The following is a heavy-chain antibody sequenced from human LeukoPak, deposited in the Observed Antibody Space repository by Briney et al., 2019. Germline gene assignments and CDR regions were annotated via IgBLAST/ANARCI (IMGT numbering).Heavy chain of an antibody. CDR1: GGTFSSYA. Sequence: ASVKVSCKASGGTFSSYAISWVRQAPGQGLEWMGWISAYSGNTNYAQKLQGRVTMTTDTSTSTAYMELRSLRSDDTAVYYCARGYYDILTGYYYFGLSDYWGQGTLVTVSS. V-gene: IGHV1-18*01. CDR3: ARGYYDILTGYYYFGLSDY. J-gene: IGHJ4*02. D-gene: IGHD3-9*01. CDR2: ISAYSGNT.